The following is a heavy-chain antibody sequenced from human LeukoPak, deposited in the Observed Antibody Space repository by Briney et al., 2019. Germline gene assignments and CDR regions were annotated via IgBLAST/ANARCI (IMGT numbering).Heavy chain of an antibody. CDR3: ATAKYSSDWYGAFDT. V-gene: IGHV1-24*01. D-gene: IGHD6-19*01. J-gene: IGHJ3*02. Sequence: GASVKVSCKVSGYTLTELSMHWVRQAPGKGLEWMGGFDPEDGETIYAQKLQGRVTMTEDTSTDTAYMELSSLRSEDAAVYYCATAKYSSDWYGAFDTWGQGTMVTVSS. CDR2: FDPEDGET. CDR1: GYTLTELS.